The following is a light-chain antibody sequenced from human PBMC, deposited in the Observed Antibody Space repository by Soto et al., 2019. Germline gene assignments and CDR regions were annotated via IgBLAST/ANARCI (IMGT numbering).Light chain of an antibody. CDR1: SSDVGGYDY. CDR3: CSNTSSGTHV. J-gene: IGLJ2*01. CDR2: EVN. Sequence: QSALTQPASVSGSPGQSITISCTGTSSDVGGYDYVSWHQQHPGKAPKLMIYEVNTRPSGVSNRFSGSKSGNTASLTISGLQAEDEADYYCCSNTSSGTHVFGGGTKLTVL. V-gene: IGLV2-14*01.